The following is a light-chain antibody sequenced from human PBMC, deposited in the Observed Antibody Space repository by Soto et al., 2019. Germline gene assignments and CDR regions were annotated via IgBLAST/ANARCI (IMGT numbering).Light chain of an antibody. CDR3: SSYTITNSWV. V-gene: IGLV2-14*01. CDR2: EVG. J-gene: IGLJ3*02. Sequence: QSVLTQPASVTGSPGQSITISCTGTSSDVGGSNRVSWYQHYPGTAPKLMIYEVGNRPSGVSDRFSASKSGNTASLIISGLQPEDEADYYCSSYTITNSWVFGGGTKVTVL. CDR1: SSDVGGSNR.